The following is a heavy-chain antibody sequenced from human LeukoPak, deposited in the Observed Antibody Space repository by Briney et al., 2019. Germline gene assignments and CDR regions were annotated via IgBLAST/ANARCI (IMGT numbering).Heavy chain of an antibody. CDR1: GFTFSSYA. CDR3: ARGSAAVAGTGVAFDI. Sequence: GRSLRLSCAASGFTFSSYAMHWVRQAPGKGLEWVAVISYDGSNKYYADSVKGRFTISRDNSKNTLYLQMNSLRAEDTAVYYCARGSAAVAGTGVAFDIWGQGTMVTVSS. J-gene: IGHJ3*02. V-gene: IGHV3-30-3*01. D-gene: IGHD6-19*01. CDR2: ISYDGSNK.